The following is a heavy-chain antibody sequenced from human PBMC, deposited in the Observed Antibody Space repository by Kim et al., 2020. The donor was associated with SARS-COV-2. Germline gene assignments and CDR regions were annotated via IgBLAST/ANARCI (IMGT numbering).Heavy chain of an antibody. CDR3: ARGPTVTTFFYYYYGMDV. D-gene: IGHD4-17*01. CDR2: INHSGST. J-gene: IGHJ6*02. CDR1: GGSFSGYY. V-gene: IGHV4-34*01. Sequence: SETLSLTCAVYGGSFSGYYWSWIRQPPGKGLEWIGEINHSGSTNYNPSLKSRVIISVDTSKNQFSLKLSSVTAADTAVYYCARGPTVTTFFYYYYGMDVWGQGTTVTVSS.